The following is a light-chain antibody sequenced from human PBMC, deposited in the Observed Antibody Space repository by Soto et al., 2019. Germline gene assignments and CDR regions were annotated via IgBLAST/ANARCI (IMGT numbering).Light chain of an antibody. V-gene: IGKV3-20*01. Sequence: EFVLTQSPGTLSLSPGARATLSCRASQTVRNNYLAWYQQKPGQAPRLLIYDASSRATGIPDRFSGGGSGTDFTLTISRLEPEDFAVYYCQQVSSYPLTFGGGTKVEIK. CDR3: QQVSSYPLT. CDR1: QTVRNNY. J-gene: IGKJ4*01. CDR2: DAS.